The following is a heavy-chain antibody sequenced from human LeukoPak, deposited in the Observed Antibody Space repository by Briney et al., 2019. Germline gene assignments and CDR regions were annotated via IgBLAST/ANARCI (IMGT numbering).Heavy chain of an antibody. J-gene: IGHJ4*02. D-gene: IGHD6-19*01. Sequence: PSETLSLTCAVYGGSFSGYYWSWIRQPPGKGLEWIGEINHSGSTNYNPSLKSRVTISVDTSKNQFSLKLSSVTAADTAVYYCARDRGPRQWQFDYWGQGTLVTASS. CDR3: ARDRGPRQWQFDY. CDR1: GGSFSGYY. CDR2: INHSGST. V-gene: IGHV4-34*01.